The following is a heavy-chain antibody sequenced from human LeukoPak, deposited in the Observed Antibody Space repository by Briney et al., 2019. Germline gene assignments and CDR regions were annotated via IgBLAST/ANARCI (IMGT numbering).Heavy chain of an antibody. Sequence: GGSLRLSCAVSGFTFSGYAMSWVRQAPGEGPEWVSAISGGGANIYYADSVKGRFTISRDSSKDTLFLQMNSLRAEDTAVYYCAKHYYDSSGYYKRTFDYWGQGTLVTVSS. CDR1: GFTFSGYA. CDR3: AKHYYDSSGYYKRTFDY. CDR2: ISGGGANI. V-gene: IGHV3-23*01. J-gene: IGHJ4*02. D-gene: IGHD3-22*01.